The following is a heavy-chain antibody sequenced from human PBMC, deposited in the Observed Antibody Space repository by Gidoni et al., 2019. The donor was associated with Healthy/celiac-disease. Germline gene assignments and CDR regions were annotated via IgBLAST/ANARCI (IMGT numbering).Heavy chain of an antibody. Sequence: QVQLQQWGAGLLKPSETLSLTCAVYGGSFIGYYWSWIRQPPGKGLEGIGEINHSGSTKYNPSLKSRVTISVDTSKNQFSLKLSSVTAADTAVYYCARGPRHIVLMVYAYGMDVWGQGTTVTVSS. D-gene: IGHD2-8*01. V-gene: IGHV4-34*01. CDR2: INHSGST. CDR1: GGSFIGYY. J-gene: IGHJ6*02. CDR3: ARGPRHIVLMVYAYGMDV.